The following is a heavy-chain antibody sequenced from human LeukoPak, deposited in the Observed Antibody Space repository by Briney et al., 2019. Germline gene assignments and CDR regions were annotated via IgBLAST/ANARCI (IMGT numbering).Heavy chain of an antibody. CDR3: ARPHYVWGSYRVDY. D-gene: IGHD3-16*02. J-gene: IGHJ4*02. CDR1: GFTFSSYA. V-gene: IGHV3-23*01. Sequence: GGSLRLSCAASGFTFSSYAMSWVRQAPGKGLEWVSAISGSGGSTYYADSVKGRFTISRDNSKNTLYLQMNSLRAEDTAVYYCARPHYVWGSYRVDYWGQGTLVTVSS. CDR2: ISGSGGST.